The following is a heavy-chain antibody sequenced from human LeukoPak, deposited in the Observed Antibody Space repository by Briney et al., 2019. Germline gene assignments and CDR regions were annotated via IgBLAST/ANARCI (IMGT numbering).Heavy chain of an antibody. Sequence: GESLKISCKGSGYSFTSYWIGWVRQMPGKGLEWMGIIYPGDSDTRYSPSFQGQVTISADKSISTAYLQWSSLKASDTAMYYCARHQADCSSTSCYAGRYYMDVWGKGTTVTVSS. CDR2: IYPGDSDT. J-gene: IGHJ6*03. CDR1: GYSFTSYW. V-gene: IGHV5-51*01. D-gene: IGHD2-2*01. CDR3: ARHQADCSSTSCYAGRYYMDV.